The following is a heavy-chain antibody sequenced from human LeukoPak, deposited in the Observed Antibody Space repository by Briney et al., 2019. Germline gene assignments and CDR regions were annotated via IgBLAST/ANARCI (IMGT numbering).Heavy chain of an antibody. D-gene: IGHD1-1*01. V-gene: IGHV6-1*01. CDR1: GDSVSSNSAA. Sequence: SQTLSLTCAISGDSVSSNSAAWNWIRQSPSRGLEWLGRTYYRSKWYNDYAVSVKSRITINPDTSKNQFSLQLNSVTPEDTAVYYCARGVGTRRGAYYYYGMDVWGQGTTVTVSS. CDR3: ARGVGTRRGAYYYYGMDV. J-gene: IGHJ6*02. CDR2: TYYRSKWYN.